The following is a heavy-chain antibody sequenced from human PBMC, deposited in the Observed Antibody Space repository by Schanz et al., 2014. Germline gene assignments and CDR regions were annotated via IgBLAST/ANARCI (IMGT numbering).Heavy chain of an antibody. V-gene: IGHV3-74*02. J-gene: IGHJ6*03. CDR2: INSVGSNT. CDR1: GFTFSSHW. Sequence: VQLVESGGGVVQPGGSLRLSCAASGFTFSSHWMHWVRQDPGKGLVWVARINSVGSNTDYADSVRGRFTISRDNSKNTLYLQMNSLRAEDTAVYYCARVKYCTITRCYRTETEGIYYMDVWGKGTTVTVSS. CDR3: ARVKYCTITRCYRTETEGIYYMDV. D-gene: IGHD2-2*01.